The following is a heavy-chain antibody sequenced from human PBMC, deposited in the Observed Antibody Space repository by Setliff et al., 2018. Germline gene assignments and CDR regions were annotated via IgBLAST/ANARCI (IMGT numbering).Heavy chain of an antibody. CDR2: IYYSGST. J-gene: IGHJ5*02. Sequence: PSETLSLTCTVSGGSISSSSYYWGWIRQPPGKGLEWIGSIYYSGSTYYNPSLKSRVTISVDTSKNQFSLKLSSVTAADTAVYYCARLRYNFWSGYFTQNNWFDPWG. CDR3: ARLRYNFWSGYFTQNNWFDP. CDR1: GGSISSSSYY. V-gene: IGHV4-39*01. D-gene: IGHD3-3*01.